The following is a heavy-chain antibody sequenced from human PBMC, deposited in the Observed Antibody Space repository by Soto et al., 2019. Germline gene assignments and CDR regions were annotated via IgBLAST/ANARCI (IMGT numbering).Heavy chain of an antibody. V-gene: IGHV1-8*01. J-gene: IGHJ5*02. CDR2: MTPNSGNT. D-gene: IGHD6-19*01. CDR1: GYSFIDYD. CDR3: ARNPYSSGRFDP. Sequence: QVQLVQSGAEVKKPGASVKVSCKASGYSFIDYDINWVRQATGQGREWMGWMTPNSGNTGYAQKFQGRVTLTRDTSIGTADMELRSLKSEHTAVYYCARNPYSSGRFDPWGQGTLVTVSS.